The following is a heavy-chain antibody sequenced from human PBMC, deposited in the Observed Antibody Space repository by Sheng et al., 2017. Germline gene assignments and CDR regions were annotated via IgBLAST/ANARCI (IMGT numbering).Heavy chain of an antibody. CDR3: AREGGEKNYYEQNWYFDL. Sequence: QVQLVQSGAEVKKPGSSVKVSCKASGGTFSSYAISWVRQAPGQGLEWMGGIIPIFGTANYAQKFQGRVTITADESTSTAYMELSSLRSEDTAVYYCAREGGEKNYYEQNWYFDLWGRWHPGHCLL. CDR1: GGTFSSYA. D-gene: IGHD3-22*01. CDR2: IIPIFGTA. J-gene: IGHJ2*01. V-gene: IGHV1-69*01.